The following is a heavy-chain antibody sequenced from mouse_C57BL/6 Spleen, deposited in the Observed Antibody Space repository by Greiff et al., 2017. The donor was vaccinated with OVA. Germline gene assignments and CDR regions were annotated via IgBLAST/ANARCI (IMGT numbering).Heavy chain of an antibody. V-gene: IGHV1-72*01. CDR1: GYTFTSYW. Sequence: QVQLQQPGAELVKPGASVKLSCKASGYTFTSYWMHWVKQRPGRGLEWIGRIDPNSGGTKYNEKFKSKATLTVDKPSSTAYMQLSSLTSEDSAVYYCAREVICYDYDGGYFDYWGQGTTLTVSS. J-gene: IGHJ2*01. CDR3: AREVICYDYDGGYFDY. D-gene: IGHD2-4*01. CDR2: IDPNSGGT.